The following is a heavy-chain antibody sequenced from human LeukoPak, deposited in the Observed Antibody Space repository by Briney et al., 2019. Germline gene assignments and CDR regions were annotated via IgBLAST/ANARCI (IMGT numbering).Heavy chain of an antibody. CDR1: GGSFSGYY. V-gene: IGHV4-34*01. Sequence: SETLSLTCAVYGGSFSGYYWSWIRQPPGKGLEWIGEINHSGSTNHNPSLKSRISISLDTSKNQFSLKLSSVTAADTALYYCARQPWGIRGVQRRGWFDPWGQGTLVTVSS. CDR2: INHSGST. D-gene: IGHD3-10*01. J-gene: IGHJ5*02. CDR3: ARQPWGIRGVQRRGWFDP.